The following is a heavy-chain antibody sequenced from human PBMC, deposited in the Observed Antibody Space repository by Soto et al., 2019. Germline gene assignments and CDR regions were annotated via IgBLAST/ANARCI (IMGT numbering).Heavy chain of an antibody. CDR2: IYYSGST. CDR3: ARKSTVTTCFDY. Sequence: QVQLQESGPGLVKPSQTLSLTCTVSGGSISSGGYYWSWIRQLPGKGLEWTGYIYYSGSTHYNPSLKSRITMSVDTSKNQFSLKLSSVTAADTAVYYCARKSTVTTCFDYWGQGTLVTVSS. J-gene: IGHJ4*02. V-gene: IGHV4-31*03. D-gene: IGHD4-17*01. CDR1: GGSISSGGYY.